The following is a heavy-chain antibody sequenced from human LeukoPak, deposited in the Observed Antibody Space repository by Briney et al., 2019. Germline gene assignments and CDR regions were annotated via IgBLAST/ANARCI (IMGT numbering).Heavy chain of an antibody. D-gene: IGHD2-2*01. V-gene: IGHV4-59*01. Sequence: PSETLSLTCTVSGGSISSYYWSWIRQPPGKGLEWIGYIYYSGSTNYNPSLKSRVTISVDTSKNQFSLKLSSVTAADTAVYYCAREIIVVVPAARPYYYMDVWGKGTTVTISS. CDR3: AREIIVVVPAARPYYYMDV. CDR2: IYYSGST. CDR1: GGSISSYY. J-gene: IGHJ6*03.